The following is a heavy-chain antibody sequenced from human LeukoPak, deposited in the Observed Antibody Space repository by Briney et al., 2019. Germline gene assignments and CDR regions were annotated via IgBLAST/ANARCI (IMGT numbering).Heavy chain of an antibody. Sequence: SETLSLTCAVSGGSISSGGYSWSWIRQPPGKGLEWIGYIYHSGSTYYNPSLKSRVTISVDTSKNQFSLKLSSVTAADTAVYYCATSLLDGVDYWGQGTLVTVSS. J-gene: IGHJ4*02. CDR1: GGSISSGGYS. D-gene: IGHD3-16*01. V-gene: IGHV4-30-2*01. CDR3: ATSLLDGVDY. CDR2: IYHSGST.